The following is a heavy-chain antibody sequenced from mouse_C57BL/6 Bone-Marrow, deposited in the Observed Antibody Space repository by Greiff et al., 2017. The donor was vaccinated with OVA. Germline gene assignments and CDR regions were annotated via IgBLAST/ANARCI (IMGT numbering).Heavy chain of an antibody. CDR1: GYTFTSYG. J-gene: IGHJ2*01. V-gene: IGHV1-81*01. CDR2: IYPRSGNT. CDR3: ARSYYYYFDY. Sequence: VKLQESGAELARPGASVKLSCKASGYTFTSYGISWVKQRTGQGLEWIGEIYPRSGNTYYNEKFKGKATLTADKSSSTAYMELRSLTSEDSAVYFCARSYYYYFDYWGQGTTLTVSS. D-gene: IGHD2-12*01.